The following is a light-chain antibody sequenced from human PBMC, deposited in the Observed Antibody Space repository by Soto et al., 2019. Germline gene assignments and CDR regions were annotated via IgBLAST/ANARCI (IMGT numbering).Light chain of an antibody. V-gene: IGKV3-15*01. Sequence: EIVLTHSPVTLSVSPCERVALSSRASQRLSSNLAWYQQRPGQAPRLLIYGASIRATDIPARFIGSGSGTEFTLTISSLQSEDFAVYYCQQYINWPRTFGQGTKVDI. CDR2: GAS. J-gene: IGKJ1*01. CDR3: QQYINWPRT. CDR1: QRLSSN.